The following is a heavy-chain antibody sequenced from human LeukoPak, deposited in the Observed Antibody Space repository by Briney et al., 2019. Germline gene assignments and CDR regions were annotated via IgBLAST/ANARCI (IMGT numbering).Heavy chain of an antibody. CDR2: IKQDGSKK. CDR1: GFTFSSYW. V-gene: IGHV3-7*01. J-gene: IGHJ4*02. Sequence: QPGGSLRLSCAASGFTFSSYWMSWVRQAPGKGLEWVANIKQDGSKKNYVDSVKGRFTISRDNAKNSLYLQMDSLRAEDTAVYYCAGRSGSFDYWGQGTLVTVSS. D-gene: IGHD3-10*01. CDR3: AGRSGSFDY.